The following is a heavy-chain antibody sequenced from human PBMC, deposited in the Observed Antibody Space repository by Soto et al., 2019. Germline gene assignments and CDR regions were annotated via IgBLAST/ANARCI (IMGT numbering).Heavy chain of an antibody. J-gene: IGHJ3*02. CDR3: AMIAAADVLSVAFDR. CDR2: ISFDGGTT. V-gene: IGHV3-30-3*01. D-gene: IGHD6-13*01. Sequence: QEHLVGSGGGVVQPGRSLRLSCAASGFTFSNYAIHWVRQAPGKGMEWVALISFDGGTTYYADSVKGRFTLSRDNSNNTVTVEMNSLRDDDSAVYYCAMIAAADVLSVAFDRWGHGTMVSGSS. CDR1: GFTFSNYA.